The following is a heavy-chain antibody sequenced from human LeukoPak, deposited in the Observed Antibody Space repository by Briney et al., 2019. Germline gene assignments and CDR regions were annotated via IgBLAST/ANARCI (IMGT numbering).Heavy chain of an antibody. CDR3: ARDSGGIPRFDY. V-gene: IGHV4-59*12. CDR1: GGSISTYY. CDR2: IYYTGST. D-gene: IGHD2-21*01. Sequence: SETLSLTCTVSGGSISTYYWSWIRQPPGKGLEWIGYIYYTGSTNYNPSLKSRVTISVDTSKNQFSLKLSSVTAADTAVYYCARDSGGIPRFDYWGQGTLVTVSS. J-gene: IGHJ4*02.